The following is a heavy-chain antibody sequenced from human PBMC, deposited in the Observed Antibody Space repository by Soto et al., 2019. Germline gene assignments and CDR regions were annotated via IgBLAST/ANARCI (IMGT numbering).Heavy chain of an antibody. J-gene: IGHJ4*02. V-gene: IGHV3-33*01. Sequence: PGGSLRLSCAASGFTFSSYGMHWVRQAPGKGLEWVAVIWYDGSNKYYADSVKGRFTISRDNSKNTLYLQMNSLRAEDTAVYYCARDISEGSGSYSRFDYWGQGTLVTVSS. CDR2: IWYDGSNK. D-gene: IGHD3-10*01. CDR3: ARDISEGSGSYSRFDY. CDR1: GFTFSSYG.